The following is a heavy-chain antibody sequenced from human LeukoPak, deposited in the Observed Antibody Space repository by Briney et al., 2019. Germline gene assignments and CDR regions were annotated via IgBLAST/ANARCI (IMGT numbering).Heavy chain of an antibody. CDR2: INPSGGST. J-gene: IGHJ4*02. D-gene: IGHD4-17*01. CDR1: EYTFIGYY. V-gene: IGHV1-46*01. CDR3: ARVLRYGDYLTTLGY. Sequence: GAAVKVSCKASEYTFIGYYMHWVRQAPGQGLEWMGIINPSGGSTSYAQKFQGRVTMTSDMSTSTVYMELSSLRSEDTAVYYCARVLRYGDYLTTLGYWGQGTLVTVSS.